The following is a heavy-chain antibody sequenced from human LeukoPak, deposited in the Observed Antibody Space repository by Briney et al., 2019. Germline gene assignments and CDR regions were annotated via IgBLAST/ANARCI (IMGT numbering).Heavy chain of an antibody. CDR1: GFTLSSFK. J-gene: IGHJ4*02. Sequence: PGGSLRLSCATSGFTLSSFKMTWVRQAPGKGLEWVASISPSSSYISYADSLKGRVTVSRDNAKHSVFLQMSSLRAEDTAVYYCARDLTGGEYFDSRGQGTLVSVSS. V-gene: IGHV3-21*01. CDR2: ISPSSSYI. CDR3: ARDLTGGEYFDS. D-gene: IGHD3-16*01.